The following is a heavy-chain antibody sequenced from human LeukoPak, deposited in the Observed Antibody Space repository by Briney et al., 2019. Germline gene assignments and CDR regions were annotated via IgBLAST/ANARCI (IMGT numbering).Heavy chain of an antibody. D-gene: IGHD6-6*01. CDR3: AREEIAARGAYDY. CDR1: GFTFSDYW. CDR2: IKLDGTEK. J-gene: IGHJ4*02. V-gene: IGHV3-7*05. Sequence: GGSLRLSCAGSGFTFSDYWMSWVRQAPGKGLEWVANIKLDGTEKYYVDSVKSRFTISRDNSRNSLSLQMNSLRAEDTAVYYCAREEIAARGAYDYWGQGTLVTVSS.